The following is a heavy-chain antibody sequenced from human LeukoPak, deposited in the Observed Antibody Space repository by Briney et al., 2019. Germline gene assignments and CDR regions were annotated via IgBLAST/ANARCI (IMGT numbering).Heavy chain of an antibody. Sequence: PGGSLRLSCAASGFTFSSYWMSWVRQAPGKGLEWVANIKDDRRQKYYVDSVKGRFTISRDNAKNSLSLQMNSLRAEDTAVYYCARVTAVAGFDHWGQGTLVTVSS. J-gene: IGHJ4*02. D-gene: IGHD6-19*01. CDR1: GFTFSSYW. V-gene: IGHV3-7*03. CDR3: ARVTAVAGFDH. CDR2: IKDDRRQK.